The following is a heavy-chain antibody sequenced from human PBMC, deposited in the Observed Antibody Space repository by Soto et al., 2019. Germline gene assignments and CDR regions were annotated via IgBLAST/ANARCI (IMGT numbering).Heavy chain of an antibody. J-gene: IGHJ4*02. D-gene: IGHD3-10*01. CDR2: INHRGST. CDR3: ARAFVGGTMVRGSYRKAIDY. V-gene: IGHV4-34*01. CDR1: GGSFSGYY. Sequence: SETLSLTCAVYGGSFSGYYWSWIRQPPGKGLEWIGEINHRGSTNYNPSLKSRVTISVDTSKNQFSLKLSSVTAADTAVYYCARAFVGGTMVRGSYRKAIDYWGQGTLVTVSS.